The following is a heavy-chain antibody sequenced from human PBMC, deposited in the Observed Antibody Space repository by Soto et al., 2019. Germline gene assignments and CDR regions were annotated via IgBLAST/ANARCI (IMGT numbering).Heavy chain of an antibody. D-gene: IGHD3-22*01. CDR3: SRLLYHDTSSLQYYYFDL. CDR2: VFYTGTT. V-gene: IGHV4-59*01. Sequence: QVQLQESGPGLGKASETLSLTCTVSGGSTSRYHWGWVRQPPGQGLEWGGYVFYTGTTRCNPSLSARVTMSVDTSRNLFSLKLISVTAADTAVYYCSRLLYHDTSSLQYYYFDLWGQGTLVTVSS. CDR1: GGSTSRYH. J-gene: IGHJ4*02.